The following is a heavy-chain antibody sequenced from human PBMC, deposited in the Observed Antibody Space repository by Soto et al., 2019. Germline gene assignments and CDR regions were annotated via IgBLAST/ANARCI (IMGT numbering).Heavy chain of an antibody. J-gene: IGHJ4*02. CDR1: GYDFTNYW. CDR3: ARLQYDILTGAHDH. V-gene: IGHV5-10-1*01. D-gene: IGHD3-9*01. Sequence: HGESLKISCKVSGYDFTNYWISWVRQMPGKGLEWMGRIDPSDSYTTYNPSFQGHVTMSADKSISTVYLQWSGLKASDTAIYYCARLQYDILTGAHDHWGQGTPVTVSS. CDR2: IDPSDSYT.